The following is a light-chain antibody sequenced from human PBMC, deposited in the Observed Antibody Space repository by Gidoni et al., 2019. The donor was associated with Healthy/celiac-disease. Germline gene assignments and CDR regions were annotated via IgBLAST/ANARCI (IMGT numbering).Light chain of an antibody. CDR1: QSVSSSY. V-gene: IGKV3-20*01. J-gene: IGKJ1*01. CDR3: QQYGSSTET. CDR2: GAS. Sequence: DIVLTQSPGTLSLSPGERATLSCRASQSVSSSYLAWYQQKPGQAPRLLIYGASSRATGIPDRVSGSGSGTDFTLTISRLEPEDFAVYYCQQYGSSTETFGQGTKVEIK.